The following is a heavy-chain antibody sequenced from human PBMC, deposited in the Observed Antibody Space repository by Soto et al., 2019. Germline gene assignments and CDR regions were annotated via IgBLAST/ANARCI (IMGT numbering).Heavy chain of an antibody. CDR3: ARAPYSSGWPDS. CDR1: GGSVSSGGYF. J-gene: IGHJ4*02. D-gene: IGHD6-19*01. Sequence: SETLSLTCTVSGGSVSSGGYFWSWIRQPPGKGLEWIGYISYSGSTKYNPSLESRVTISVDTSNKNFSLKLASVTAADTAAYYCARAPYSSGWPDSWGQGTLVTVS. V-gene: IGHV4-61*03. CDR2: ISYSGST.